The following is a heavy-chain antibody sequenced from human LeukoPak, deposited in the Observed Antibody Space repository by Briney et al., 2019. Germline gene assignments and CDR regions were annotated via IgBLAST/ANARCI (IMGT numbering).Heavy chain of an antibody. D-gene: IGHD6-6*01. Sequence: PGGSLRLSCAASGFTFSDYYMSWIRQAPGKGLEWVSSISISGDVTNYTDSVKGRFTISRDDSKNTVYLQMNSLRVEDTAMYYCANSHKNAPGVYWGQGTLVTVPS. CDR2: ISISGDVT. V-gene: IGHV3-23*01. CDR3: ANSHKNAPGVY. CDR1: GFTFSDYY. J-gene: IGHJ4*02.